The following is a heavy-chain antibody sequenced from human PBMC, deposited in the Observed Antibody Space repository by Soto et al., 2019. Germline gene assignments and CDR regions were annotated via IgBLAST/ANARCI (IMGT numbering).Heavy chain of an antibody. D-gene: IGHD1-26*01. V-gene: IGHV3-23*01. CDR3: AKSRTEWELLLYFQH. CDR2: ISGSGGST. J-gene: IGHJ1*01. Sequence: GGSLRLSCAASGFTFSSYAMSWVRQAPGKGLEWVSAISGSGGSTYYADSVKGRFTISRDNSKNTLYLQMNSLRAEDTAVYYCAKSRTEWELLLYFQHWGQGTLVTVSS. CDR1: GFTFSSYA.